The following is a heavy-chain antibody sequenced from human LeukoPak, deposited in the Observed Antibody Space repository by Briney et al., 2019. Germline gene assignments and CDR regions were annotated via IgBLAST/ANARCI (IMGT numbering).Heavy chain of an antibody. CDR3: ARRGRSGFSGSYFGRTPSAFDI. V-gene: IGHV4-59*08. CDR1: GGSISSYY. Sequence: SETLSLPCTVSGGSISSYYWSWIPQPLGKGLEWIGYIYYSGSTNYNPSLKSRVTISVDTSKNQFSLKLSSVTAADTAVYYCARRGRSGFSGSYFGRTPSAFDIWGQGTMVTVSS. CDR2: IYYSGST. D-gene: IGHD1-26*01. J-gene: IGHJ3*02.